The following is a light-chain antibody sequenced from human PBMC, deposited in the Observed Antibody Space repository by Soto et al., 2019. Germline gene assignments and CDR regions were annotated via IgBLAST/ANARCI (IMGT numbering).Light chain of an antibody. J-gene: IGLJ3*02. CDR1: SSDVGGYNH. V-gene: IGLV2-11*01. Sequence: QSALTQPRSVSGSPGQSVTISCTGTSSDVGGYNHVSWYQQHPGKAPKLMIYDVSKRPSGVPDRFSGSKSGSTASLTISGLQAEDEADYYCCSYAGSYTWMFGGGTKLTVL. CDR2: DVS. CDR3: CSYAGSYTWM.